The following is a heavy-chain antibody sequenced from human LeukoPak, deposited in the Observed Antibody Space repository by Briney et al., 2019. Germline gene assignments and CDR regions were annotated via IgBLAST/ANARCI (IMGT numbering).Heavy chain of an antibody. CDR2: IYTSGST. V-gene: IGHV4-4*07. Sequence: SETLSLTCTVSGVSISTHYWSWSRQPAGKGVEWIGRIYTSGSTNYNPSLKSRVTMSVDTSKNQLSLKLNSVTTADTAVYYCARVASINYWYFDLWGRGTLVTVSS. CDR1: GVSISTHY. D-gene: IGHD2/OR15-2a*01. J-gene: IGHJ2*01. CDR3: ARVASINYWYFDL.